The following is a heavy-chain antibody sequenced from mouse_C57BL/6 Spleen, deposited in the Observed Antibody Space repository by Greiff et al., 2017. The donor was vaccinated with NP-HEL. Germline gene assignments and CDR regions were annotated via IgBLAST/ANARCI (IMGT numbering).Heavy chain of an antibody. V-gene: IGHV1-50*01. J-gene: IGHJ2*01. Sequence: VQLQQPGAELVKPGASVKLSCKASGYTFTSYWMQWVKQRPGQGLEWIGEIDPSDSYTNYNQKFKGKATLTVDTSSSTAYMQLSSLTSEDSAVYYCAKRIYYYGSSYVKDYWGQGTTLTVSS. CDR3: AKRIYYYGSSYVKDY. D-gene: IGHD1-1*01. CDR1: GYTFTSYW. CDR2: IDPSDSYT.